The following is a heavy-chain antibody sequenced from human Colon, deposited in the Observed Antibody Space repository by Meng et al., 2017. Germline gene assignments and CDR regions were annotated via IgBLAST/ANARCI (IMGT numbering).Heavy chain of an antibody. Sequence: QITLKESGPTLVKPTQTRTLTCSMSGFALRGVTVDWIRQPPGKALECLAVIYCYDDKRYRPSLESRLTITKDTSKNQVVLTMTNVDPVDTATYYCARARELWGRPLPSPFDYWGPETLVTVSS. CDR3: ARARELWGRPLPSPFDY. CDR1: GFALRGVT. CDR2: IYCYDDK. D-gene: IGHD7-27*01. V-gene: IGHV2-5*01. J-gene: IGHJ4*02.